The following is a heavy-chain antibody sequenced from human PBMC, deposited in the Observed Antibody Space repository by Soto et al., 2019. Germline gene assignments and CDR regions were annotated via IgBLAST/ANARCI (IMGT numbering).Heavy chain of an antibody. D-gene: IGHD6-6*01. J-gene: IGHJ4*02. CDR1: GGSVSSGSYY. CDR2: IYYSGST. Sequence: SETLSLTCTVSGGSVSSGSYYWSWIRQPPGKGLEWIGYIYYSGSTNYNPSLKSRVTISVDTSKNQFSLKLSSVTAADTAVYYCARVRARRASCFDYWGQGTLVTVSS. CDR3: ARVRARRASCFDY. V-gene: IGHV4-61*01.